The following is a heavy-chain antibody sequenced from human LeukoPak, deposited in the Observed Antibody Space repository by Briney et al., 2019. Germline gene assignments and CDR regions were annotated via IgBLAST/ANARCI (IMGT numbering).Heavy chain of an antibody. Sequence: SETLSLTCTVSGGSISSSSYFWGWIRQPPGRGLEWIGTLYYSGTTSYNPSLQSRVTRSVDTSKNQFSLKLSSVTAADTSIYYCARLNAYSSSWHYFDSWGQGTLVTVSS. CDR3: ARLNAYSSSWHYFDS. V-gene: IGHV4-39*01. D-gene: IGHD6-13*01. CDR1: GGSISSSSYF. CDR2: LYYSGTT. J-gene: IGHJ4*02.